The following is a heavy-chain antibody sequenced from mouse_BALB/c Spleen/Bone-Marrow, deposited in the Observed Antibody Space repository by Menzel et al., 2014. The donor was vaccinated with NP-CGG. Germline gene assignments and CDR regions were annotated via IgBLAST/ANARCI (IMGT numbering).Heavy chain of an antibody. CDR1: GFTFGDYY. Sequence: EVHLVESGGGLVQPGGSLKLSCATSGFTFGDYYMYWVRQTPEKRLEWVAYISNGGGSTYYPDTVKGQFTISRDNAKNTLYLQMSRLKSEDTAMYYCARHNYDETWFAYWGQGTLVTVSA. CDR2: ISNGGGST. CDR3: ARHNYDETWFAY. J-gene: IGHJ3*01. V-gene: IGHV5-12*02. D-gene: IGHD2-4*01.